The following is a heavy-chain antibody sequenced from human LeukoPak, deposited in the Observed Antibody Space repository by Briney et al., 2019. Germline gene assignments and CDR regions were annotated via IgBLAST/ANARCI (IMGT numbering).Heavy chain of an antibody. CDR2: INHSGST. Sequence: SETLSLTCAVYGGSFSGYYWSWIRQPPGKGLEWIGEINHSGSTNYNPALKSRVTISVDTSKNQFSLKLSSVTAADTAVYYCARAYCGGDCYSHYYHMDVWGKGTTVTISS. CDR3: ARAYCGGDCYSHYYHMDV. CDR1: GGSFSGYY. J-gene: IGHJ6*03. D-gene: IGHD2-21*02. V-gene: IGHV4-34*01.